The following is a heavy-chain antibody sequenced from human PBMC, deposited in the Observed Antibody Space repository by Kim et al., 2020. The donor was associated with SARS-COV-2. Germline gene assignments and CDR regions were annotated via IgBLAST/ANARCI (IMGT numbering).Heavy chain of an antibody. D-gene: IGHD6-13*01. Sequence: GGSLRLSCAASGFTFSSYGMHWVRQAPGKGLEWVAVISYDGSNKYYADSVKGRFIISRDNSKNTLYLQMNSLRAEDTAVYYCASLHDGSSWNYYYYYGMDVWGQGTTVTVSS. CDR3: ASLHDGSSWNYYYYYGMDV. CDR2: ISYDGSNK. V-gene: IGHV3-33*05. J-gene: IGHJ6*02. CDR1: GFTFSSYG.